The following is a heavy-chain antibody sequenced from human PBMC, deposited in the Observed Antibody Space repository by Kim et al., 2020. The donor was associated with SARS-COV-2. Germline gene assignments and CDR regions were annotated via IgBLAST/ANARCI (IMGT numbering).Heavy chain of an antibody. CDR2: ISVSGTGT. V-gene: IGHV3-23*01. D-gene: IGHD3-10*01. CDR3: GKDGVRSVSGVRGLFDS. J-gene: IGHJ4*02. Sequence: GGSLRLSCVASGFQFSSYAMGWVRQAPGKGLEWVSSISVSGTGTYYADSVKGRFTISRDNSKNTLYLDMDSLSAGDTAIFYCGKDGVRSVSGVRGLFDSWGQGSLVTVSS. CDR1: GFQFSSYA.